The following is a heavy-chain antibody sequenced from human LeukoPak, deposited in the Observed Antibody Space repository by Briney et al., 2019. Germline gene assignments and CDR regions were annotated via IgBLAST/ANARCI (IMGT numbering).Heavy chain of an antibody. CDR1: GYGFTSYW. Sequence: GESLKISCKGSGYGFTSYWIGWVRQMPGKGLEWMGIIYPGDSDTRYSPSFQGQVTISADKSITTAYLQWSSLKASDTVIYYCARRAAAAGTVYYYFDYWGQGTLVTVSS. V-gene: IGHV5-51*01. CDR3: ARRAAAAGTVYYYFDY. J-gene: IGHJ4*02. CDR2: IYPGDSDT. D-gene: IGHD6-13*01.